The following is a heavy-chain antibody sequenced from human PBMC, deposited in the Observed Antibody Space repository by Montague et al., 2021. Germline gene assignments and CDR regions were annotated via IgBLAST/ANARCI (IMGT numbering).Heavy chain of an antibody. CDR2: IGTSSSLT. CDR1: GFTFNNYF. Sequence: SLRLSCAASGFTFNNYFMSWFRQAPGKGLEWVSYIGTSSSLTRYADSVKGRFTISRDNAMNSLYLQMTAVRGEDTAVYYCARVGLTVAAGMIDYWGQGTLVTVSS. CDR3: ARVGLTVAAGMIDY. D-gene: IGHD6-13*01. V-gene: IGHV3-11*06. J-gene: IGHJ4*02.